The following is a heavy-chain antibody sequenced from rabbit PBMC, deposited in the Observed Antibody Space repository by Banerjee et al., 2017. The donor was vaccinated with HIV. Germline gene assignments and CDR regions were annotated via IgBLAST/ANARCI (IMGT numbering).Heavy chain of an antibody. CDR3: ARDWDL. CDR2: IYVDDGST. V-gene: IGHV1S47*01. CDR1: GFDFSYNA. J-gene: IGHJ4*01. Sequence: QEQLVESGGGLVQPEGSLTLTCKASGFDFSYNAMCWVRQAPGKGPEWIACIYVDDGSTFYASWVNGRFSISKTSSTTVTLQMTSLTAADTTTYFCARDWDLWGQGTLVTVS.